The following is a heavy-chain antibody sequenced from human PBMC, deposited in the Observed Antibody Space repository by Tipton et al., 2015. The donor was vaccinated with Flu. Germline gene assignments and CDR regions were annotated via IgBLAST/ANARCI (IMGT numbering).Heavy chain of an antibody. J-gene: IGHJ4*02. CDR1: GFTFSIYA. CDR3: AKVIPEKVSGLDY. V-gene: IGHV3-23*01. D-gene: IGHD5/OR15-5a*01. Sequence: SLRLSCAASGFTFSIYAMSWVRQAPGKRLEWISDISGGGGGTYYADSVKGRFTISRDNSKNMLYLRMNSLSAEDTAIYYFAKVIPEKVSGLDYWGQGTLVTVSS. CDR2: ISGGGGGT.